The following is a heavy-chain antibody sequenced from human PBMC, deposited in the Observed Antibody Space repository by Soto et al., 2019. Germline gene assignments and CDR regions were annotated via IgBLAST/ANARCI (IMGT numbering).Heavy chain of an antibody. CDR2: INPNGGGR. CDR1: GFTFTCFH. CDR3: ARGSVGPTTDFDY. V-gene: IGHV1-2*04. J-gene: IGHJ4*02. D-gene: IGHD1-26*01. Sequence: ASVKESCKASGFTFTCFHIHWVRQAPGQGLEWMGWINPNGGGRNYAQKFQGWVTMTRDTSISTAYMELSRLKSDDTAVYYCARGSVGPTTDFDYWGQGTLVTVSS.